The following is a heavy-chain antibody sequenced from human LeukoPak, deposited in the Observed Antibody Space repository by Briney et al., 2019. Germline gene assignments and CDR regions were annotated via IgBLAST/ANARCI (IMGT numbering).Heavy chain of an antibody. CDR1: GFSFDDSA. V-gene: IGHV3-43*02. J-gene: IGHJ4*02. Sequence: GGSLRLSCAASGFSFDDSAMHWVRQAPGKGLEWVSLISGDGSSTYYADSVKGRFTISRDNSKNSLYLQMNSLRTEDTALYYCAKGATGWSPCGYWGQGTLVTVSS. D-gene: IGHD6-19*01. CDR2: ISGDGSST. CDR3: AKGATGWSPCGY.